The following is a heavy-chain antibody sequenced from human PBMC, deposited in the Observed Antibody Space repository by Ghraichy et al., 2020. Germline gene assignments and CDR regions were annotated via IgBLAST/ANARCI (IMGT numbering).Heavy chain of an antibody. D-gene: IGHD5-12*01. V-gene: IGHV3-30*18. CDR2: ISSAGSNK. Sequence: GGSLRLSCAASGFTFSSYGMHWVRQAPGKGLEWVAVISSAGSNKYYADSVKGRFTISRDNSKNTLYLQMNSLRAEDTAVYYCAKGYSGYDWPWYYGMDVWGQGTTVTVSS. J-gene: IGHJ6*02. CDR1: GFTFSSYG. CDR3: AKGYSGYDWPWYYGMDV.